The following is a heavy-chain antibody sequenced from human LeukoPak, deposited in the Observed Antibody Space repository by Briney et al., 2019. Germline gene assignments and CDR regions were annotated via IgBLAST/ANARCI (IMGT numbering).Heavy chain of an antibody. V-gene: IGHV1-2*02. CDR1: GHIFTAYY. CDR2: INTNGGT. CDR3: AARGRNSGYGY. Sequence: ASVKVSCKASGHIFTAYYMHWVRQAPGQGLEWMGWINTNGGTNYAQKFRGRVTMSRDTSTVTAYMELHGLTKDDTGVYYCAARGRNSGYGYWGQGTLVTVSS. J-gene: IGHJ4*02. D-gene: IGHD5-12*01.